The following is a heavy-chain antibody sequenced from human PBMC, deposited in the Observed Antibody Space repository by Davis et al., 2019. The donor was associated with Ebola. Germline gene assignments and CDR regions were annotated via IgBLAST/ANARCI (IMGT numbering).Heavy chain of an antibody. V-gene: IGHV3-23*01. D-gene: IGHD2-21*02. Sequence: GGSLRLSCAASGFTFGSYAMSWVRQAPGKGLEWVSGLSGSGGSTYYADSVKGRFTISRDNSKNTLYLQMNSPRAEDTAVYYCTRGRYGDGDYWGQGTQVTVSS. CDR2: LSGSGGST. CDR3: TRGRYGDGDY. J-gene: IGHJ4*02. CDR1: GFTFGSYA.